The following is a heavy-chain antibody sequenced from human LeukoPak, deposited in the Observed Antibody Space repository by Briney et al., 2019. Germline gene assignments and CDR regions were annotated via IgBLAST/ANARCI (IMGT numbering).Heavy chain of an antibody. V-gene: IGHV3-21*01. Sequence: GGSLRLSCAASGFTFSSYSMNWVRQAPGKGLEWVSSISSSSSYIYYADSVKGRFTISRDNAKNSLYLQMNSLRAEDTAVYYCARDQKAEYQLLVGSPGNYYYYYYMDVWGKGTTVTVS. CDR3: ARDQKAEYQLLVGSPGNYYYYYYMDV. CDR1: GFTFSSYS. D-gene: IGHD2-2*01. J-gene: IGHJ6*03. CDR2: ISSSSSYI.